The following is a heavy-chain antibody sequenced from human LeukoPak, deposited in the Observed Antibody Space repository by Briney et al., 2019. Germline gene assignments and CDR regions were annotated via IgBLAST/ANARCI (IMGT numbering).Heavy chain of an antibody. CDR2: ISAYNGYT. J-gene: IGHJ3*02. CDR3: ARRGYYYGSGSYPRDDAFDI. Sequence: ASVKVSCKASGYTFTIYGISWVRQGPGQGLGWMGWISAYNGYTNYAQNLQGRVTMTTDTSTSTAYMELRSLRSDDTAVYYCARRGYYYGSGSYPRDDAFDIWGQGTMVIVSS. CDR1: GYTFTIYG. V-gene: IGHV1-18*01. D-gene: IGHD3-10*01.